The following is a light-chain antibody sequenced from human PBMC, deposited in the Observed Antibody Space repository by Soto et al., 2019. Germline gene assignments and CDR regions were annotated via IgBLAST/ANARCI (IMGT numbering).Light chain of an antibody. J-gene: IGKJ1*01. V-gene: IGKV2-28*01. CDR1: QSLLHSNGYNY. CDR3: MQALHTPWT. Sequence: DIVMTQSPLSLPVTPREPASISCRSSQSLLHSNGYNYLDWYLQKPGQSPQLLIYLGSNRASGVPDRFSGSGSGTDFTLKISRVEAEDVGVYYCMQALHTPWTFGQGTKVEIK. CDR2: LGS.